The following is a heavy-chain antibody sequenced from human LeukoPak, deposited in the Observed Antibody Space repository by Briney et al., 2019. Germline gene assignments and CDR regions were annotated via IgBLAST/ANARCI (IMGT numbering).Heavy chain of an antibody. V-gene: IGHV1-46*01. CDR1: GYTFTSYY. J-gene: IGHJ4*02. CDR3: ARSREPWVFDY. CDR2: INPSGGST. D-gene: IGHD1-14*01. Sequence: ASVKVSCKASGYTFTSYYMHWVRRAPGQGLAWMGIINPSGGSTSYAQKFQGRVTMTRDTSTSTVYMELSSLRSEDTAVYYCARSREPWVFDYWGQGTLVTVSS.